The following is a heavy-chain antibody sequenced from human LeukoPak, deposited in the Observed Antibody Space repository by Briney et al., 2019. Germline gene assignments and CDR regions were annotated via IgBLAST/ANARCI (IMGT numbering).Heavy chain of an antibody. V-gene: IGHV3-66*01. Sequence: GGSLRLSCSVSGFTVGSKYMTWVRQAPGKGLEGVSILYSGGSKYYADSVKGRFTISRDDSKNTLYLQMNGLRAEDTAMYYCARGPSTGELDYWGQGALVTVAS. D-gene: IGHD7-27*01. CDR1: GFTVGSKY. CDR3: ARGPSTGELDY. J-gene: IGHJ4*02. CDR2: LYSGGSK.